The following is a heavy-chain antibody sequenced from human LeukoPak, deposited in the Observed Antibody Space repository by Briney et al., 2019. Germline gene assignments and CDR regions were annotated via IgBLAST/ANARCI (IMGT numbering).Heavy chain of an antibody. CDR1: GYTLTELS. J-gene: IGHJ4*02. CDR3: ATAAGIAVAGTDY. CDR2: FDPEDGET. Sequence: ASVKVSCKVSGYTLTELSMHWVRQAPGKGLEWMGGFDPEDGETIYAQKFQGRVTMTEDTSTDTAYMELSSLRSEDTAVYYCATAAGIAVAGTDYWGREPWSPSPQ. V-gene: IGHV1-24*01. D-gene: IGHD6-19*01.